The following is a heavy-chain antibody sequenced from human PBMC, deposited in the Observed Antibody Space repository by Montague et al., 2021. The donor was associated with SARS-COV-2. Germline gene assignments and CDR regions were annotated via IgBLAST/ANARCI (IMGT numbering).Heavy chain of an antibody. CDR2: IYHSGST. J-gene: IGHJ6*02. D-gene: IGHD4-17*01. V-gene: IGHV4-4*02. CDR1: GGSISSSNW. Sequence: SETLSLTCAVSGGSISSSNWWSWIRQPPWKGLEWIGEIYHSGSTXYNPALKSRVTISVDTSKNQFSLKLSSVTAADTAVYYCARGRTVTTFYYYYGMDVWGQGTTVTVSS. CDR3: ARGRTVTTFYYYYGMDV.